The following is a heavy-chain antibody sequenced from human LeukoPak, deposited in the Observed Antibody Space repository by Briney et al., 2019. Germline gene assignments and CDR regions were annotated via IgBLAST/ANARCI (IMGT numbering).Heavy chain of an antibody. CDR2: IKQDGSEK. D-gene: IGHD6-25*01. Sequence: SGGSLRLSCAASGFTFSTYWMSWVSQAPGKGLELVANIKQDGSEKYYVDSVKGRFTISRDNAKNSLYLQVNSLRAEDTAVYYCARNQRRLDYWGQGTLVTVSS. CDR3: ARNQRRLDY. J-gene: IGHJ4*02. CDR1: GFTFSTYW. V-gene: IGHV3-7*01.